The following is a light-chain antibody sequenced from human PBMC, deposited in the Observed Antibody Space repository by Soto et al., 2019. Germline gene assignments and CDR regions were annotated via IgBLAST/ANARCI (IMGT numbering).Light chain of an antibody. V-gene: IGKV1-5*03. CDR3: QQYNSYLWT. CDR1: QSISSW. Sequence: DLQMTQSPSTLSASVGDRVTITCRASQSISSWLAWYQQKPGKAPNLLIYKASSLATGVPSRFSGSGSGTEFTLTISSLQPDDFATYYCQQYNSYLWTFGQGTKVEIK. J-gene: IGKJ1*01. CDR2: KAS.